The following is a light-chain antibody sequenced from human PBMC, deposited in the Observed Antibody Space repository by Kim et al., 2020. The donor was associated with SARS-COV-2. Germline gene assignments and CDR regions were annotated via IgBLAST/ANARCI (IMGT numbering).Light chain of an antibody. V-gene: IGKV1-33*01. J-gene: IGKJ3*01. Sequence: ASVGDRVTITCQASQDISKYLNWFQQKPGKAPKLLIYDASNLETGVPSRFSGSGYGTDFTFTISSLQPEDIATYYCQQYDNLFTYGPGTKVDIK. CDR3: QQYDNLFT. CDR1: QDISKY. CDR2: DAS.